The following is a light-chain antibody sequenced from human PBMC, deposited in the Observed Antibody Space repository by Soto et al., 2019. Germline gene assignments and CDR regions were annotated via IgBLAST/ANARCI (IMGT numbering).Light chain of an antibody. CDR1: QSVSSN. CDR3: QQDNNWPWT. J-gene: IGKJ1*01. Sequence: EIVMTQSPATLSVSPGERATLSCRASQSVSSNLAWYQQKPGQAPRLLIYGASTRATGLPARFSGRGSGTEFTVTISSLQSEEVEGYYCQQDNNWPWTFGQGTKVELK. CDR2: GAS. V-gene: IGKV3-15*01.